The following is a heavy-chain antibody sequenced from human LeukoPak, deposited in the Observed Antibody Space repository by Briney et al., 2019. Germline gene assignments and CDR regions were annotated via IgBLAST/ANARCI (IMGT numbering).Heavy chain of an antibody. Sequence: SETLSLTCAVYGGSFSGYYWSWIRQPPGKGLEWIGEINHSGSTNYNPSLKSRVTISVDTSKNQFSLKLSSVTAADTAVYYCATWSGYYTGIDYWGQGTLVTVSS. CDR2: INHSGST. CDR1: GGSFSGYY. CDR3: ATWSGYYTGIDY. J-gene: IGHJ4*02. V-gene: IGHV4-34*01. D-gene: IGHD3-3*01.